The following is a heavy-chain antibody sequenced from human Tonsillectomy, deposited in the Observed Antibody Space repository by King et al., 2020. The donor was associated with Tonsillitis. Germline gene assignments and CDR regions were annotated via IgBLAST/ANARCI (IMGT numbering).Heavy chain of an antibody. CDR1: GFTFTSQP. V-gene: IGHV3-30*04. Sequence: VQLVESGGGVVQPGRSLRLSCAASGFTFTSQPMQWVRQAPGKGLEWVARISSDGRIQHYADSVTGRFTISRDNSMHTVYLQMNSLRTEDTAIYHCARDGDFLTVYGFDYWGQGTLVTVSS. D-gene: IGHD3-9*01. J-gene: IGHJ4*02. CDR2: ISSDGRIQ. CDR3: ARDGDFLTVYGFDY.